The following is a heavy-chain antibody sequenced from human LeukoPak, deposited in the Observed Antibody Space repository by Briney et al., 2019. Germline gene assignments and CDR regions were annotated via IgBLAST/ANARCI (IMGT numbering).Heavy chain of an antibody. CDR3: ARATGDSSSWYADY. J-gene: IGHJ4*02. Sequence: SETLSRTCAVYGGSFSGYYWSWLRQPPGKGLEWIGEINHSGSTNYNPSLKSRVTISVDTSKNQFSLKLSSVTAADTAVYYCARATGDSSSWYADYWGQGTLVTVSS. V-gene: IGHV4-34*01. D-gene: IGHD6-13*01. CDR2: INHSGST. CDR1: GGSFSGYY.